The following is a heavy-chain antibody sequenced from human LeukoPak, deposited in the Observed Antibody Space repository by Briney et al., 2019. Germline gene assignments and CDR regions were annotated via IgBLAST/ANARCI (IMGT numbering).Heavy chain of an antibody. Sequence: GGSLRLSCAASGFTFSSYSMNWVRQAPGKGLEWVSYISSSSSSTIYYADSVKGRFTISRDNAKNSLYLQMNSLRAEDTAVYYCARVQYSSSLGRPRWFDPWGQGTLVTVSS. V-gene: IGHV3-48*04. D-gene: IGHD6-13*01. CDR3: ARVQYSSSLGRPRWFDP. CDR2: ISSSSSSTI. J-gene: IGHJ5*02. CDR1: GFTFSSYS.